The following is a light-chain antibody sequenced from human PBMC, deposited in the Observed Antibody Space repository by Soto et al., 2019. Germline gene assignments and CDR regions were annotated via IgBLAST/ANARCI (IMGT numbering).Light chain of an antibody. CDR1: QSVLYTSNNKNY. CDR2: WAS. Sequence: DIVMTQSPDSLAVSLGERATINCKSSQSVLYTSNNKNYLAWYQQKPGQPPRLLIYWASTRESGVPDRFSGSGSGTDFTLNIGRLQAEDVAIYYCQQYYSSLTFGQGTKVDIX. CDR3: QQYYSSLT. V-gene: IGKV4-1*01. J-gene: IGKJ1*01.